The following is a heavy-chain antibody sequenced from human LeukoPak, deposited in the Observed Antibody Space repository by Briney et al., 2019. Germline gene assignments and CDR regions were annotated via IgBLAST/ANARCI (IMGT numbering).Heavy chain of an antibody. V-gene: IGHV4-59*12. D-gene: IGHD3-10*01. CDR2: IYYSGST. CDR3: AREVPIMVRGGFDY. J-gene: IGHJ4*02. CDR1: GGSISSYY. Sequence: KPSETLSLTCTVSGGSISSYYWSWIRQPPGKGLEWIGYIYYSGSTNYNPSLKSRVTISVDTSKNQFSLKLSSVTAADTAVYYCAREVPIMVRGGFDYWGQGTLVTVSS.